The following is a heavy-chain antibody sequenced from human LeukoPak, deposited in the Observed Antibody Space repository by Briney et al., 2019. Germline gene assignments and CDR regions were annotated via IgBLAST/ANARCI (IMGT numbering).Heavy chain of an antibody. D-gene: IGHD1-26*01. J-gene: IGHJ6*03. CDR3: ARAREYYYYMDV. Sequence: SETPSLTCTVSGGSISGYYWSWIRQPPGKGLEWIGYIYYSGSTNYNPSLKSRVTISVDTSKNQFSLKLSSVTAADTAVYYCARAREYYYYMDVWGKGTTVTVSS. V-gene: IGHV4-59*01. CDR1: GGSISGYY. CDR2: IYYSGST.